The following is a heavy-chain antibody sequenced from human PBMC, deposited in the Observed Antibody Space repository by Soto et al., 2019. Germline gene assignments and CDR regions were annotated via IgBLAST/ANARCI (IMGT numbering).Heavy chain of an antibody. J-gene: IGHJ4*02. D-gene: IGHD5-18*01. CDR3: ARGLNGYLYYFDY. Sequence: QVQLVQSGAEVKKPGASVKVSCKASGYTFTSYAMHWVRQAPGQRLEWMGWINAGNGNTKYSQKFQGRVTITRDTSASTAYMEVSSLRSEDTAVYYCARGLNGYLYYFDYWGQGTLVTVSS. CDR2: INAGNGNT. V-gene: IGHV1-3*01. CDR1: GYTFTSYA.